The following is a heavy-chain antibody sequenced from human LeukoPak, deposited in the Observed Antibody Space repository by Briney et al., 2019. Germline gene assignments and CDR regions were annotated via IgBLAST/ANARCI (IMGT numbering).Heavy chain of an antibody. V-gene: IGHV1-46*01. Sequence: ASVKVSCKASGYTFTSYYMHWVRQAPGQGLEWMGIINPSGGSTSYAQKFQGRVTMTRDTSTSTVYMELSSLRSEDTAVYYCARETFPNYYYYDMDVWGQGTTVTVSS. D-gene: IGHD2-21*01. CDR1: GYTFTSYY. J-gene: IGHJ6*02. CDR3: ARETFPNYYYYDMDV. CDR2: INPSGGST.